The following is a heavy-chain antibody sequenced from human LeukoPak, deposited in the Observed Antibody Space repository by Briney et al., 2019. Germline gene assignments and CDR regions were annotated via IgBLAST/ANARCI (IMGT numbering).Heavy chain of an antibody. CDR3: ARQVGATTLIDS. V-gene: IGHV4-34*01. D-gene: IGHD1-26*01. Sequence: PSETLSLTCAVYGGSFSGYYWSWNRQPPGKGLEWIGSIYLIGTNYSNPSLKSRVTISVDTSKNQLSLKLRSVTAADTALYYCARQVGATTLIDSWGQGTLVTVSS. CDR1: GGSFSGYY. J-gene: IGHJ4*02. CDR2: IYLIGTN.